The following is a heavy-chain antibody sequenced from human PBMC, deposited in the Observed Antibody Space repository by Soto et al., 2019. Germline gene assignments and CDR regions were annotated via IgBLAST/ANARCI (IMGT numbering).Heavy chain of an antibody. CDR3: ATERLGFCDSDNCYRHYFDS. J-gene: IGHJ4*02. V-gene: IGHV1-24*01. CDR1: GDTLSELS. Sequence: EASVKVSCKVSGDTLSELSIHWVRQAPGKGLEWMGRFDPEDDEIVYAQKFQGRVTMTEDTSTDTSYMEVTSLTSEDTAVYYCATERLGFCDSDNCYRHYFDSRGQGSLVTVSS. CDR2: FDPEDDEI. D-gene: IGHD2-21*02.